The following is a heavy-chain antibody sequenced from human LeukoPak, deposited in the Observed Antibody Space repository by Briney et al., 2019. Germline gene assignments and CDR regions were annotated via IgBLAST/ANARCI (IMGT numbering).Heavy chain of an antibody. V-gene: IGHV1-18*01. Sequence: ASVKVSCKASGYTFTSYGISWVRQAPGQGLEWMGWISAYNGNTNYAQKLQGRVTMTTDTSTSTAYMELRSLRSDDTAVYYCARGFLAAAGPYYYYYMDVWGNGTTVTVSS. CDR2: ISAYNGNT. CDR3: ARGFLAAAGPYYYYYMDV. CDR1: GYTFTSYG. J-gene: IGHJ6*03. D-gene: IGHD6-13*01.